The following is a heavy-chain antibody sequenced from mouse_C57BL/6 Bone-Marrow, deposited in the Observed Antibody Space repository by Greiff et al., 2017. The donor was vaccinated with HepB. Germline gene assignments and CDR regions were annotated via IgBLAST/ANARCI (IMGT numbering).Heavy chain of an antibody. D-gene: IGHD1-1*01. Sequence: EVQLQQSGPELVKPGASVKISCKASGYTFTDYYMNWVKQSHGKSLEWIGDINPNNGGTSYNQKFKGKATLTVDKSSSTAYMELRSLTSEDSAVYYCARERLGIYYGTLYFDVWGTGTTVTVSS. CDR3: ARERLGIYYGTLYFDV. J-gene: IGHJ1*03. CDR2: INPNNGGT. V-gene: IGHV1-26*01. CDR1: GYTFTDYY.